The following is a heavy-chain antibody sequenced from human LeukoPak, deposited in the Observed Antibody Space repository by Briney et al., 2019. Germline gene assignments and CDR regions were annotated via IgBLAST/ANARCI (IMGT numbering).Heavy chain of an antibody. CDR2: ISYDGSNK. D-gene: IGHD3-22*01. CDR3: AKDSDSSGYYYGNFDY. V-gene: IGHV3-30*18. CDR1: GFTFSSYG. Sequence: GGSLRLSCAASGFTFSSYGMHWVRQAPGKGLEWVAVISYDGSNKYYADSVKGRFTISRDNSKNTLYLQMNSLRTEDTAVYYCAKDSDSSGYYYGNFDYWGQGTLVTVSS. J-gene: IGHJ4*02.